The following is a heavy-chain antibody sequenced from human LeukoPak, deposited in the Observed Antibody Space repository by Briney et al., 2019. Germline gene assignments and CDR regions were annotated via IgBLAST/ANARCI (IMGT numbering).Heavy chain of an antibody. D-gene: IGHD5-24*01. Sequence: ASVKVSCKASGYTFTSHGISWVRQAPGQGLEWMGWISVYNGNTNYAQKIQGRVTMTTDTSTTTAYMELRSLRSDDTAVYYCASTLRKGYNWYYFEFWGPGTLVTVSS. V-gene: IGHV1-18*01. CDR2: ISVYNGNT. CDR3: ASTLRKGYNWYYFEF. J-gene: IGHJ4*02. CDR1: GYTFTSHG.